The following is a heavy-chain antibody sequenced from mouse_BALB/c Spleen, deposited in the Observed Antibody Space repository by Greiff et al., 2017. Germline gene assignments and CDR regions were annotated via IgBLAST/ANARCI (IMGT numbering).Heavy chain of an antibody. V-gene: IGHV1-7*01. J-gene: IGHJ4*01. Sequence: VQLQQSGAELAKPGASVKMSCKASGYTFTSYWMHWVKQRPGQGLEWIGYINPSTGYTEYNQKFKDKATLTADKSSSTAYMQLSSLTSEDSAVYYCAPLYAMDYWGQGTSVTVSS. CDR1: GYTFTSYW. CDR2: INPSTGYT. CDR3: APLYAMDY.